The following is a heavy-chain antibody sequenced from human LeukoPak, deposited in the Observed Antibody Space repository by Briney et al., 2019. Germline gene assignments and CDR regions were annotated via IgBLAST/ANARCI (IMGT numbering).Heavy chain of an antibody. CDR3: AKDYYYDILTGPFDY. D-gene: IGHD3-9*01. Sequence: GGSLRLSCAASGFTFSSYGMHWVRQAPGKGLEWVAFIRYDGSNKYYADSVKGRFTISRDNSKNTLYLQMNSLRAEDTAVYYCAKDYYYDILTGPFDYWGQGTLVTVSS. CDR2: IRYDGSNK. V-gene: IGHV3-30*02. CDR1: GFTFSSYG. J-gene: IGHJ4*02.